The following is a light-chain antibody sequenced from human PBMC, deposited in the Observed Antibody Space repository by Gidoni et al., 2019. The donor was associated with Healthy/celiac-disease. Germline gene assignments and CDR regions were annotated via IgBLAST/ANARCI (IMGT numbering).Light chain of an antibody. J-gene: IGKJ1*01. CDR1: QSVSSN. V-gene: IGKV3-15*01. CDR3: QQYNNWPWT. Sequence: ELVMTQSPATLSVSPGERATLSCRASQSVSSNLACYQQKPGQAPRLLIYGASTRATGIPARFSGSGSGTEFTLTISSLQSEDFAVYYCQQYNNWPWTFGQGTKVEIK. CDR2: GAS.